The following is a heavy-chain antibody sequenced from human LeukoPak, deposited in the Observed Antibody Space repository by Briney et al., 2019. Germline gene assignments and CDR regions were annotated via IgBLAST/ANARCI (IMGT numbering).Heavy chain of an antibody. D-gene: IGHD2-2*01. CDR3: AIEYCSSTSCPIDY. V-gene: IGHV7-4-1*02. Sequence: ASVKVSCKASRYTFTSYAMNWVRQAPGQGLEWMGWINTNTGNPTYAQGFTGRFVFSLDTSVSTAYLQISSLKAEDTAVYYCAIEYCSSTSCPIDYWGQGTLVTVSS. CDR1: RYTFTSYA. J-gene: IGHJ4*02. CDR2: INTNTGNP.